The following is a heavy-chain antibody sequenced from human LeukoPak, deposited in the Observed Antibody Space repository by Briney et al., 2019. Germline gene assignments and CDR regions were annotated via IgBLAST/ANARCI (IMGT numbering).Heavy chain of an antibody. CDR2: IIPMFGA. V-gene: IGHV1-69*05. CDR1: GGTFSTHA. Sequence: GASVKVSCRAPGGTFSTHAVSWVRQAPGQGLGWMGGIIPMFGANYAQNFRGRVTITTDESTSTAYMELSSLRSEDTAIYYCARMSVTGPSQFDFWGQGTLVTVSS. CDR3: ARMSVTGPSQFDF. D-gene: IGHD4-17*01. J-gene: IGHJ4*02.